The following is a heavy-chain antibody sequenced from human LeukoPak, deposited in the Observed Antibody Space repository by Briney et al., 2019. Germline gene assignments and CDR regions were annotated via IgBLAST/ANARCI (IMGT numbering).Heavy chain of an antibody. CDR1: GFTFSSYA. CDR2: ISGSGGST. D-gene: IGHD2-2*01. CDR3: AKDSADIVVVPAAYYYYYYYMDV. Sequence: GGSLRLSCAASGFTFSSYAMIWVRQAPGNGLEWFSAISGSGGSTYYADSVKGRFTISRDNSKNTLYLQMNSLRAEDTAVYYCAKDSADIVVVPAAYYYYYYYMDVWGKGTTVTVSS. J-gene: IGHJ6*03. V-gene: IGHV3-23*01.